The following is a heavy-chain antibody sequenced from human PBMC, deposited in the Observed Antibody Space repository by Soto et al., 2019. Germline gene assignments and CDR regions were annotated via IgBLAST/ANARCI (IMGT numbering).Heavy chain of an antibody. V-gene: IGHV3-9*01. D-gene: IGHD3-3*01. CDR1: GFSFDDFA. Sequence: QLVESGGGLVQPGGSLRLSCVASGFSFDDFAMHLVRQAPGKGLEWISGITWNSVSTDYANSVKGRFTVSRDNAKNSLYLQMSSLTTEDTALYFCAKERVRFLDAWGQGTLVTVSS. CDR3: AKERVRFLDA. CDR2: ITWNSVST. J-gene: IGHJ5*02.